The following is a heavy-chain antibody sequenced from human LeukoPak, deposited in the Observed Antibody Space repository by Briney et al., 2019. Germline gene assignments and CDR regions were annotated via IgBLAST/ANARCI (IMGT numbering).Heavy chain of an antibody. CDR2: IYSGGST. D-gene: IGHD6-6*01. Sequence: PGGSLRLSCAASGLTVSSNYMGWVRQAPGKGLEWGSVIYSGGSTYYADSVKGRFTISRDNSKNTLYLQMNSLRAEDTAVYYCAGAQGIAARWWGQGTLVTVSS. CDR1: GLTVSSNY. V-gene: IGHV3-53*01. CDR3: AGAQGIAARW. J-gene: IGHJ4*02.